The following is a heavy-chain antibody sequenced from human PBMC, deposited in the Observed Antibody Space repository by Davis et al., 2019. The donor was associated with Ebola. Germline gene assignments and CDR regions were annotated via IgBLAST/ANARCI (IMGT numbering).Heavy chain of an antibody. J-gene: IGHJ4*02. CDR2: INHSGST. V-gene: IGHV4-4*02. CDR3: ARGDLGGKQLVY. D-gene: IGHD6-13*01. Sequence: SETLSLTCAVSGGSISSSNWWSWIRQPPGKGLEWIGEINHSGSTNYNPSLKSRVTISVDTSKNQFSLKLSSVTAADTAVYYCARGDLGGKQLVYWGQGTLVTVSS. CDR1: GGSISSSNW.